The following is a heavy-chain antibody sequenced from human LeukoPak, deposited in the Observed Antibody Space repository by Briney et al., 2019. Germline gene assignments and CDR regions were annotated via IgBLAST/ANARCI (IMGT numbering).Heavy chain of an antibody. D-gene: IGHD6-6*01. Sequence: SETLSLTCGVHGGSFSGYHWSWIRQRPGKGLEWIGDINHSGSTHYSPSLKGRVTISVDTSNNQFSLKLHSVTAADTAVYYCARGFTTSSLWFDPWGQGILVTVSS. CDR3: ARGFTTSSLWFDP. CDR2: INHSGST. CDR1: GGSFSGYH. V-gene: IGHV4-34*01. J-gene: IGHJ5*02.